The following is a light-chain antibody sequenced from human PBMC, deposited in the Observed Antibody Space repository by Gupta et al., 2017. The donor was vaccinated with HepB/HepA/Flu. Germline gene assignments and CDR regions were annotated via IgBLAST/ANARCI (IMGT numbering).Light chain of an antibody. V-gene: IGKV1-39*01. CDR3: QQKHSHHPLFT. Sequence: DSQMTQSPSSLSASVGDRVTITCRARQSISSYLNWYQQKPGKGPKLLIYDASSLQRGVRSKFSGSGGGTDTNLTIISRQPEDFESYYCQQKHSHHPLFTFGQGTKVDIK. CDR1: QSISSY. J-gene: IGKJ2*01. CDR2: DAS.